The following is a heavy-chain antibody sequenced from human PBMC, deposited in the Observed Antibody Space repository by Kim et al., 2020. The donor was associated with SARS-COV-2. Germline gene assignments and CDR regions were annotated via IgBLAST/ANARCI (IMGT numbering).Heavy chain of an antibody. V-gene: IGHV4-34*01. J-gene: IGHJ4*02. CDR3: ARFCTSCYTEQKWDSNADPFDY. Sequence: SETLSLTCAVYGGSFSGYYWSWIRQPPGKGLEWIGEINHSGSTNYNPSLKSRVTISVDTSKNQFSLKLSSVTAADTAVYYCARFCTSCYTEQKWDSNADPFDYWGQGTLVTVSA. D-gene: IGHD2-2*02. CDR2: INHSGST. CDR1: GGSFSGYY.